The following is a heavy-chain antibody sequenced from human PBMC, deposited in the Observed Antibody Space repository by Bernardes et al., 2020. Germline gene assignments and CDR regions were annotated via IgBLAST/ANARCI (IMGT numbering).Heavy chain of an antibody. CDR2: INHSGST. J-gene: IGHJ4*02. CDR3: ARSPADIVVVPAARSLYYFDY. D-gene: IGHD2-2*01. CDR1: GGSFSGYY. V-gene: IGHV4-34*01. Sequence: ETLSLTCAVYGGSFSGYYWSWIRQPPGKGLEWIGEINHSGSTNYNPSLKSRVTISVDTSKNQFSLKLSSVTAADTAVYYCARSPADIVVVPAARSLYYFDYWGQGTLVTVSS.